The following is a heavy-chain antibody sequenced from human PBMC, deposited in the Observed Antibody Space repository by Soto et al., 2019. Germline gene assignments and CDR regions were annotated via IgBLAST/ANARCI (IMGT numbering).Heavy chain of an antibody. Sequence: QVQLVESGGGVVQPGRSLRLSCAASGFTFSSYGMHWVRQAPVKGLEWVAVISYDGSNKYYADSVKGQFTISRDNSKNTLYLQMNRLQTEDTAVYHRPKDGITGTPLYYPGMDVWGQGTTVTVSS. CDR2: ISYDGSNK. V-gene: IGHV3-30*18. D-gene: IGHD1-7*01. J-gene: IGHJ6*02. CDR3: PKDGITGTPLYYPGMDV. CDR1: GFTFSSYG.